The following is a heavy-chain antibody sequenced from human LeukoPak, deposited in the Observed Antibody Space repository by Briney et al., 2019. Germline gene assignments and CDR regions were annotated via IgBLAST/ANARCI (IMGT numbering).Heavy chain of an antibody. CDR3: AKRGRDSSGFYYFDY. Sequence: PGGSLRLSCAASGFSFSNYYMHWVRQAPGKGLVWVSRVNSDGSSTNYADSVKGRFTISRDNSKNTLYLQMNSLRAEDTAVYYCAKRGRDSSGFYYFDYWGQGTLVTVSS. V-gene: IGHV3-74*01. CDR1: GFSFSNYY. CDR2: VNSDGSST. D-gene: IGHD3-22*01. J-gene: IGHJ4*02.